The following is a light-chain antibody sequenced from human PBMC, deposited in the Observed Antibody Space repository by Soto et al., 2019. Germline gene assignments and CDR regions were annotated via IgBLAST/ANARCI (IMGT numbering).Light chain of an antibody. J-gene: IGLJ1*01. Sequence: QSALTHPGSVSWTPGQSITISCTGSNSDVGIYDFVSWYQHHPGRAPKLIVSEVSHRPSGVSNRFSGSKSGDTASLTISGLHSEDEADYYCISYTSDDVRYVFGTGTKVTX. CDR1: NSDVGIYDF. CDR2: EVS. CDR3: ISYTSDDVRYV. V-gene: IGLV2-14*01.